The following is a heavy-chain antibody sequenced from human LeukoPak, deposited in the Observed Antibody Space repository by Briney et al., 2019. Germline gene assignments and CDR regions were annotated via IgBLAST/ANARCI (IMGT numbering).Heavy chain of an antibody. V-gene: IGHV4-4*02. CDR1: GGSISSNNW. CDR3: ARGFYGSGSYSSPGFHAFDI. D-gene: IGHD3-10*01. J-gene: IGHJ3*02. CDR2: IYHSGST. Sequence: SETLSLTCAVSGGSISSNNWWSWVRQPPGKGLEWIGKIYHSGSTDYNPSLESRVTISVDKSKSQFSLKLSSVTAADTAVYYCARGFYGSGSYSSPGFHAFDIWGQGTMVTVSS.